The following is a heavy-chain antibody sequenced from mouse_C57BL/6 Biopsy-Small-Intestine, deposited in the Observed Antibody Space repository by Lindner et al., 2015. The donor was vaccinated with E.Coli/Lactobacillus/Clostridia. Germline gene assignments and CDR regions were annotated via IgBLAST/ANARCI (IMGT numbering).Heavy chain of an antibody. Sequence: VQLQESGPELVKPGASVKISCKASGYSFTDYSMNWVKQSNGKSLEWIGVINPNYGTTSYNQKFKGKATLTVDQSSSTAYVQLNSLTSEDSAVYYCARRYGLLGYFDVWGTGTTVTVSS. J-gene: IGHJ1*03. D-gene: IGHD2-3*01. V-gene: IGHV1-39*01. CDR1: GYSFTDYS. CDR2: INPNYGTT. CDR3: ARRYGLLGYFDV.